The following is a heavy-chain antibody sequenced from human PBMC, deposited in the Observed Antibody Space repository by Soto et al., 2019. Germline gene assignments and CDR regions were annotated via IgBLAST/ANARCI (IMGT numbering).Heavy chain of an antibody. J-gene: IGHJ6*02. CDR3: ARYDGDVARHYYYYGMDV. Sequence: LETLSLTCTASGGSISSSSYYWGWIRQPPGKGLEWIGSIYYSGSTYYNPSLKSRVTISVDKSKNPFSLKLSSVTAADTAVYYCARYDGDVARHYYYYGMDVWGQGTTVTVS. D-gene: IGHD3-16*01. V-gene: IGHV4-39*01. CDR1: GGSISSSSYY. CDR2: IYYSGST.